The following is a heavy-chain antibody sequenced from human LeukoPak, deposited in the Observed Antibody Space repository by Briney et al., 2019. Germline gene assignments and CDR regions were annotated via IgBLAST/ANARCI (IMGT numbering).Heavy chain of an antibody. J-gene: IGHJ6*02. CDR2: ISYDGSNK. Sequence: GRSLRLSCAASGFTFSSYGMHWVRQAPGKGLERVAVISYDGSNKYYADSVKGRFTISRDNSKNTLYLQMNSLRAEDTAVYYCAKDSLGGMDVWGQGTTVTVSS. V-gene: IGHV3-30*18. CDR3: AKDSLGGMDV. CDR1: GFTFSSYG.